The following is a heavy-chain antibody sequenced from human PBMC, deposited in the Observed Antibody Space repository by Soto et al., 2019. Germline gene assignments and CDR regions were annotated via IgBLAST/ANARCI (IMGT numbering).Heavy chain of an antibody. CDR2: IKEDGGDE. V-gene: IGHV3-7*04. J-gene: IGHJ3*02. D-gene: IGHD1-26*01. CDR3: ARESEHRGGSLSAFDI. CDR1: EFTFSDYW. Sequence: GGSLRLSCTASEFTFSDYWMTWVRQAPGKGLEWVANIKEDGGDEYSADSVKGRFTISRDNAKNSLYLQMNSLRVEDTGVYYCARESEHRGGSLSAFDIWGQGTMVTVSS.